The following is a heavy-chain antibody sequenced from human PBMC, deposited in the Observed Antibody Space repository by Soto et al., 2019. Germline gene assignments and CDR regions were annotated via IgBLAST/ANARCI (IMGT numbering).Heavy chain of an antibody. Sequence: GGSLRLSCAASGFTFSFYWMSWVRQAPGKGLEWLGTIKLDASEKKYVDSVKGRFTMSRDNAKNSPYLRMNSLRAEDTAVYYCARHQGGSSRWFDPWGQGTLVTVSS. J-gene: IGHJ5*02. CDR1: GFTFSFYW. D-gene: IGHD2-15*01. V-gene: IGHV3-7*03. CDR2: IKLDASEK. CDR3: ARHQGGSSRWFDP.